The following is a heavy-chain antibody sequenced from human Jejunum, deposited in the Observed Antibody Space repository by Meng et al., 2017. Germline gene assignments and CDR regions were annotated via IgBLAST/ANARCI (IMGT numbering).Heavy chain of an antibody. Sequence: GGSLRLSCAASGFLFSSYAMHWVRQAPGKGLEWLAFISYEGGNIYYADSVKGRFTISRDNSKNTLYLQMKSLRTEDTAVYFCARVGGTGTRNFDYWGQGTPVTVSS. CDR2: ISYEGGNI. J-gene: IGHJ4*02. V-gene: IGHV3-30*04. CDR1: GFLFSSYA. D-gene: IGHD3-10*01. CDR3: ARVGGTGTRNFDY.